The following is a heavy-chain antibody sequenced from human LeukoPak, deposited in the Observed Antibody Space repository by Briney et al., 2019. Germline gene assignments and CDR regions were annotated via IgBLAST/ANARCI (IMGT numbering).Heavy chain of an antibody. CDR1: GYSFTSYW. V-gene: IGHV5-51*01. CDR3: AVFPWLVAQWDNWFDP. CDR2: IYPGDSDT. J-gene: IGHJ5*02. D-gene: IGHD6-19*01. Sequence: GESLKISCKGSGYSFTSYWIGWVRQMPGKGLEWMGIIYPGDSDTRYSPSFQGQVTISADKSISTAYLQWSSLKASDTAMYYCAVFPWLVAQWDNWFDPWGQGTLVTVSS.